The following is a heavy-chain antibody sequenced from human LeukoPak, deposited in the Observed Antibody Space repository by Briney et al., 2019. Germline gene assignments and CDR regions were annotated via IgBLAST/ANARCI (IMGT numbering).Heavy chain of an antibody. CDR2: TYYRSKWYN. CDR3: ARGGDYDPYYYYGMDV. Sequence: SQTLSLTCAISGDSVSSNSAAWNWIRKSPSRGLEWLGRTYYRSKWYNDYAVSVKSRITINPDTFKNQFSLQLNSVTPEDTAVYYCARGGDYDPYYYYGMDVWGQGTTVTVSS. CDR1: GDSVSSNSAA. D-gene: IGHD4-17*01. V-gene: IGHV6-1*01. J-gene: IGHJ6*02.